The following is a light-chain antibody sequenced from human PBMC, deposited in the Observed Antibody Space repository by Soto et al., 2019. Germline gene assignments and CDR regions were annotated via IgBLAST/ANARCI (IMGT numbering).Light chain of an antibody. CDR2: GAC. V-gene: IGKV3-20*01. CDR1: QSVSSYF. Sequence: DIELTQSPATLSLSPGERATLSCRASQSVSSYFLACYQQKPGHAPKPLIYGACSMATGIPDRFSGSGAGTDFTLTISRLESEDFAVYYCQQYGSSPWTFGQGTKVEIK. CDR3: QQYGSSPWT. J-gene: IGKJ1*01.